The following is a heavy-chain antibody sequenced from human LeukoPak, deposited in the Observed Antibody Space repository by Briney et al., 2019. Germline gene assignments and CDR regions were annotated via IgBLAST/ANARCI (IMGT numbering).Heavy chain of an antibody. CDR2: IIPIFGTE. Sequence: GASVKVSCKAPRGTFSNYAISWVRQAPGQGLEWMGGIIPIFGTEKCGQKFQGRVTITTDESTSTAYMELSSLRFEDTAVYYCARGTWTTVGYYYYYYMDVWGEGTTVTVSS. CDR3: ARGTWTTVGYYYYYYMDV. D-gene: IGHD4-17*01. J-gene: IGHJ6*03. V-gene: IGHV1-69*05. CDR1: RGTFSNYA.